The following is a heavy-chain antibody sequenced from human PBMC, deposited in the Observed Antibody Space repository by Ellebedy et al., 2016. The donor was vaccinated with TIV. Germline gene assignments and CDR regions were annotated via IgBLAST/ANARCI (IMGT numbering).Heavy chain of an antibody. V-gene: IGHV1-18*01. D-gene: IGHD3-16*01. Sequence: AASVKVSCKASSTSAIHWVRQAPGQGLEWMGWISPYNGHTDYAQNFQGRVTVTFDTSTTTAYMELRGLRSDDTAIYYCARRLDGSNPDAFHVWGQGTMVTVSS. CDR3: ARRLDGSNPDAFHV. CDR1: STSA. CDR2: ISPYNGHT. J-gene: IGHJ3*01.